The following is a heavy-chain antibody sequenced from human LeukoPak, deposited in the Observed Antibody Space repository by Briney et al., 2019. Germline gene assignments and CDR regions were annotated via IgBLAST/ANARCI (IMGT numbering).Heavy chain of an antibody. V-gene: IGHV3-21*01. CDR1: GFSSSEYD. Sequence: PGGSLRLSCSASGFSSSEYDTNWFRQTPGKGLEWISSISGRSGLVYYGDSVKGRFSISRDNAMNSVFLQMNSLGVDDTAVYYCGRAFPPRRTASAGDLWGQGTLVTVSS. J-gene: IGHJ4*02. CDR2: ISGRSGLV. CDR3: GRAFPPRRTASAGDL. D-gene: IGHD3-16*01.